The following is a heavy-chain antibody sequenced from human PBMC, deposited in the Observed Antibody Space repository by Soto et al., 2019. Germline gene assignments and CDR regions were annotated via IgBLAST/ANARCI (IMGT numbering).Heavy chain of an antibody. J-gene: IGHJ4*02. CDR1: GYTFTSYG. V-gene: IGHV1-18*01. Sequence: QVQLVQSGAEVKKPGASVKVSCKASGYTFTSYGISWVRQAPGQGLEWMGWISAYNGNTNYAQKRQGRVPMTTDTSTSTAYMELRSLRSDDTAVYYCARVLTMVRGVIPGFDYWGQGTLVTVSS. D-gene: IGHD3-10*01. CDR2: ISAYNGNT. CDR3: ARVLTMVRGVIPGFDY.